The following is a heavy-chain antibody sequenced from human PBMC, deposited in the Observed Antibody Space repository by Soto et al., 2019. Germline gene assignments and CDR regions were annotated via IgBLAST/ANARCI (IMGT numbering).Heavy chain of an antibody. J-gene: IGHJ5*02. Sequence: QVQLVQSGAEVKKPGASVKVSCKASGYTFTSYDINWVRQATGQGLEWMGWMNPNSGKTGYAQKFQGRVTMTRNTSXXRXHXXLSRLRSETTAVYYCARGLLGYCTSGVCRSGRFDPGGQGTLVTVSS. D-gene: IGHD2-8*01. CDR3: ARGLLGYCTSGVCRSGRFDP. CDR1: GYTFTSYD. CDR2: MNPNSGKT. V-gene: IGHV1-8*01.